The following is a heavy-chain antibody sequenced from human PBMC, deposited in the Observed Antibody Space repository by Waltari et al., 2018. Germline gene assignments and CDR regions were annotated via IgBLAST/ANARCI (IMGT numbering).Heavy chain of an antibody. CDR3: AKSTGFSSGWYDF. CDR2: VNPNSGGI. CDR1: GYTFTANY. J-gene: IGHJ5*01. D-gene: IGHD6-19*01. V-gene: IGHV1-2*02. Sequence: QVHLVQSGAEVKEPGASVRVSCQASGYTFTANYLHWVRQAPGQGLEWMGWVNPNSGGINYVQKFQGRVAMTADTSTNTAYIELIRLRSDDTAIYYCAKSTGFSSGWYDFWGQGTLVTVSS.